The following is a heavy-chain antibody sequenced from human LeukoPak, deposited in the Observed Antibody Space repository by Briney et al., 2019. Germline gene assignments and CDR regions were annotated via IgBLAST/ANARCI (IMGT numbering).Heavy chain of an antibody. CDR3: TKEDYGNYVSPH. CDR1: GFTFSNAW. D-gene: IGHD4-11*01. V-gene: IGHV3-15*01. J-gene: IGHJ4*02. CDR2: IKRKSDGGAT. Sequence: PGGSLRLSCAASGFTFSNAWMSWDRQAPGKGLERVGRIKRKSDGGATDYAAPVKGRFTISRDDSKNTLYLQMNSLKTEDTALYYCTKEDYGNYVSPHWGQGTLVTVSS.